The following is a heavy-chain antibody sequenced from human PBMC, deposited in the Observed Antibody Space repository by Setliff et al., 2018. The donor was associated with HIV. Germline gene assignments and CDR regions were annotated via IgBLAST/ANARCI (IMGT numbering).Heavy chain of an antibody. CDR1: GYSINNIHY. Sequence: SETLSLTCDVSGYSINNIHYWGWIRQPPGKGLECLGNIYDGGTTYHNPSLRGRVTISIDTSKAQFSLKLISVTAADTAVYYCVRRDVSFLFGQFDSWGQGILVTVSS. D-gene: IGHD3-10*02. V-gene: IGHV4-38-2*01. J-gene: IGHJ4*02. CDR2: IYDGGTT. CDR3: VRRDVSFLFGQFDS.